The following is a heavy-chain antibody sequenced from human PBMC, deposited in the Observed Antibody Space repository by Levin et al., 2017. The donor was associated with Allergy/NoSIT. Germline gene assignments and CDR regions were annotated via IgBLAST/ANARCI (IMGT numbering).Heavy chain of an antibody. CDR1: GFTFSSYG. J-gene: IGHJ3*02. V-gene: IGHV3-33*01. CDR3: AREMKWDPLTYYYDSSGYDYDAFDI. CDR2: IWYDGSNK. Sequence: GGSLRLSCAASGFTFSSYGMHWVRQAPGKGLEWVAVIWYDGSNKYYADSVKGRFTISRDNSKNTLYLQMNSLRAEDTAVYYCAREMKWDPLTYYYDSSGYDYDAFDIWGQGTMVTVSS. D-gene: IGHD3-22*01.